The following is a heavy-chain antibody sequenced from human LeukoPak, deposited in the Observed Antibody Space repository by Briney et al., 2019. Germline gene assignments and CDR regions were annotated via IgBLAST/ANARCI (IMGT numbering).Heavy chain of an antibody. CDR3: ARRGHYDFWSVKKGGAFDI. D-gene: IGHD3-3*01. V-gene: IGHV5-51*01. CDR1: GYSFTSYW. CDR2: IYPGDSDT. J-gene: IGHJ3*02. Sequence: GESLKISCKGSGYSFTSYWIGWVRQMPGKGLEWMGIIYPGDSDTRYSPSFQGQVTISADKSISTAYLQWSSLKASDTAMYYCARRGHYDFWSVKKGGAFDIWGQGTMVTVSS.